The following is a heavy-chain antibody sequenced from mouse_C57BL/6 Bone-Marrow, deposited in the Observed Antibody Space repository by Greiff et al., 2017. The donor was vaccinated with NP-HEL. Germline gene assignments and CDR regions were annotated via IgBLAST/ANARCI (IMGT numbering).Heavy chain of an antibody. D-gene: IGHD2-13*01. CDR3: TRGGDPRFAD. CDR2: IYPNSGST. V-gene: IGHV1-64*01. Sequence: QVQLQQPGAELVKPGASVKLSCKASGYTFTSYWMHWVKQRPGQGLEWIGMIYPNSGSTNYNEKFKSKATLTVDKSSSTAYMQLSSLTSEYSAVYYATRGGDPRFADWGQGTRVTVTA. CDR1: GYTFTSYW. J-gene: IGHJ3*01.